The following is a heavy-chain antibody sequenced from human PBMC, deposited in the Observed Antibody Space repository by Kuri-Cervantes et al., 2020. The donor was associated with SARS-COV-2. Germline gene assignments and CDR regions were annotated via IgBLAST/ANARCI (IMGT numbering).Heavy chain of an antibody. CDR3: ARAGYYYGMDV. J-gene: IGHJ6*02. Sequence: GSLRLSCTVSGGSISSSSYYWGWIRQPPGKGLEWIGSIYYSGSTNYNPSLKSRVTISVDTSKNQFSLKLSSVTAADTAVYYCARAGYYYGMDVWGQGTTVTVSS. CDR2: IYYSGST. CDR1: GGSISSSSYY. V-gene: IGHV4-39*07.